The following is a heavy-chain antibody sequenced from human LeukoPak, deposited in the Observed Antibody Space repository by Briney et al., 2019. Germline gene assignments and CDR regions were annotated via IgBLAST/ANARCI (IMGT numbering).Heavy chain of an antibody. Sequence: HPGGSLRLSCEASGFTFDDYAMHWVRQVPGKGLEWVSGISWNSGTIGYADSVKGRFTISRDNAKNTLYLQMNSLTAEDTALYYCVRGGISNWINFDYLGQGILVTVSS. V-gene: IGHV3-9*01. J-gene: IGHJ4*02. CDR2: ISWNSGTI. CDR1: GFTFDDYA. CDR3: VRGGISNWINFDY. D-gene: IGHD3-3*02.